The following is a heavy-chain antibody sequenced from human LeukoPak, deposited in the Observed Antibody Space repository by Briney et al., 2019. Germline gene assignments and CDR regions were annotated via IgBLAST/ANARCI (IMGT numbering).Heavy chain of an antibody. CDR3: ARVYTNPYSSSWYPDY. Sequence: GGSLRLSCAASGFLVSNYYMSWVRQAPGKGLEWVSYISSSGSTIYYADSVKGRFTISRDNAKNSLYLQMNSLRAEDTAVYYCARVYTNPYSSSWYPDYWGQGTLVTVSS. V-gene: IGHV3-11*01. CDR2: ISSSGSTI. CDR1: GFLVSNYY. J-gene: IGHJ4*02. D-gene: IGHD6-13*01.